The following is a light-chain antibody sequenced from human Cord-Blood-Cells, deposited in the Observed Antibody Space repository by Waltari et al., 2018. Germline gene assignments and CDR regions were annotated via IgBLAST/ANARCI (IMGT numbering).Light chain of an antibody. Sequence: QSALTQPASVSGSPGQSITISCTGTSSDVGSYNLVSWYQHHPGKAPKLMSYEGSKRPSGVSNRFSGSKSGNTASLTISGLQAEDEADYYCCSYAGSVVFGGGTKLTVL. CDR1: SSDVGSYNL. V-gene: IGLV2-23*01. CDR2: EGS. CDR3: CSYAGSVV. J-gene: IGLJ2*01.